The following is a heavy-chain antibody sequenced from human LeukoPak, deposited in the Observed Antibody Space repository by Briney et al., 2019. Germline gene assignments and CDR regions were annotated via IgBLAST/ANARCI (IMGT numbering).Heavy chain of an antibody. CDR3: AQSGTYFPFDN. J-gene: IGHJ4*02. D-gene: IGHD1-26*01. CDR2: IYSGGNT. V-gene: IGHV3-66*01. CDR1: GFTVSSNY. Sequence: PGGSLRLSCAASGFTVSSNYMSWVRQAPGKGLEWVSVIYSGGNTYYADSVKGRFTISRDNSKNTLYLQMNSLRAEDTAVYYCAQSGTYFPFDNWGQGTLVTVSS.